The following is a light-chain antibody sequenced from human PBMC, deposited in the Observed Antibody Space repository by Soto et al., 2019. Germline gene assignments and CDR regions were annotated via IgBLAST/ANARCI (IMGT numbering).Light chain of an antibody. V-gene: IGKV3-15*01. J-gene: IGKJ5*01. Sequence: IVSTQSPSTLSLSPGERATLSCRASQSVSSKLAWYQQKPGQAPRLLIYGASTRATGIPARFSGSGSGTEFTLTISSLQSEDFAVYYCQQYNNWPPIPFGQGTRLEI. CDR1: QSVSSK. CDR2: GAS. CDR3: QQYNNWPPIP.